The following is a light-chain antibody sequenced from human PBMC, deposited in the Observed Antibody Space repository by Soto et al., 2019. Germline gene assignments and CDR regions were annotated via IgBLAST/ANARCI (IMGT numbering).Light chain of an antibody. Sequence: QSVLTQPISVSGSPGQSITISCTGNSNDIGSYDYVCWCQQHPGKAPRLLIHGVHNRSPGISGRFSASKSGLTASLTISGLQAEDEADHYCSASSANRVYLVGPGTKVIV. CDR2: GVH. CDR3: SASSANRVYL. CDR1: SNDIGSYDY. V-gene: IGLV2-14*01. J-gene: IGLJ1*01.